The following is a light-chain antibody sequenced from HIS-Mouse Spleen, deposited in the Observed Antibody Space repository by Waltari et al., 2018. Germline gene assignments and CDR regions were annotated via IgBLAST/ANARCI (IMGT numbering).Light chain of an antibody. CDR1: SSDVGRYNL. CDR2: EGS. J-gene: IGLJ2*01. Sequence: QSALTQPASVSGSPGQSITISCTGTSSDVGRYNLVFWYQQHPGKAPKLMIYEGSKRPSGVFNRFSGSKSGNTASLTISGLQAEDEADYYCCSYAGSSTFEVFGGGTKLTVL. V-gene: IGLV2-23*03. CDR3: CSYAGSSTFEV.